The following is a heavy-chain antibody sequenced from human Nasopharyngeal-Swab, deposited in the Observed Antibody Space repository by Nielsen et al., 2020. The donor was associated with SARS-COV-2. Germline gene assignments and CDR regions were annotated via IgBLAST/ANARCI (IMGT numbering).Heavy chain of an antibody. Sequence: GSLRLSCTVSGGSVTSYYWSWIRQPPGKGLEWIGYIYYSGSTKYNPSLKSRVIISVDTSKNQFALKLSSVTAADTAVYYCAREGYYDSSAYYHQDAFDIWGQGTMVTVSS. D-gene: IGHD3-22*01. V-gene: IGHV4-59*02. CDR1: GGSVTSYY. CDR2: IYYSGST. CDR3: AREGYYDSSAYYHQDAFDI. J-gene: IGHJ3*02.